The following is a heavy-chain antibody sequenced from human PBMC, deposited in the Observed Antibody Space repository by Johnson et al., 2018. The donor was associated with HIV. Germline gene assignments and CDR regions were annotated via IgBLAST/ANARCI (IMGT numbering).Heavy chain of an antibody. J-gene: IGHJ3*02. D-gene: IGHD3/OR15-3a*01. CDR1: EFIFSGYA. CDR2: ISASGVTK. V-gene: IGHV3-23*04. Sequence: EQLVESGGGLVKPGGSLRLSCAASEFIFSGYAMTWVRQAPGKGLEWVSGISASGVTKDYADSVQGRFTISRDNSKNTLYLQMNNLRVEDTAVYYCASNPRWTYDGFDIWGQGTMVTVSS. CDR3: ASNPRWTYDGFDI.